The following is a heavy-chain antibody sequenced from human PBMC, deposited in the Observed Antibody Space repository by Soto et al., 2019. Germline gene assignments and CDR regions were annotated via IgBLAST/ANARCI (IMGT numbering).Heavy chain of an antibody. CDR2: ISGSGGST. V-gene: IGHV3-23*01. Sequence: GGSLRLSCAASGFTFSSYAMSWVRQAPGKGLEWVSAISGSGGSTYYADSVKGRFTISRDNSKNTLYLQMNSLRAEDTAVYYCAKDSWLRVSGLENDYWGQGTLVTVSS. CDR3: AKDSWLRVSGLENDY. J-gene: IGHJ4*02. D-gene: IGHD5-12*01. CDR1: GFTFSSYA.